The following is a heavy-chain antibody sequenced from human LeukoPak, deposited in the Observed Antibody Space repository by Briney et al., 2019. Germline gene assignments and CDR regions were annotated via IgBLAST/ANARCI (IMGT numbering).Heavy chain of an antibody. D-gene: IGHD6-13*01. Sequence: GGSLRLSCAASGFTVSSNYMSWVRQAPGKGLEWVSVIYSGGSTYYADSVKGRFTISRDNSKNTLYLQMNSLRAEDTAVYYCARGVPYSSSWIVLLYGGQGTLVTVSS. CDR3: ARGVPYSSSWIVLLY. CDR1: GFTVSSNY. V-gene: IGHV3-53*01. J-gene: IGHJ4*02. CDR2: IYSGGST.